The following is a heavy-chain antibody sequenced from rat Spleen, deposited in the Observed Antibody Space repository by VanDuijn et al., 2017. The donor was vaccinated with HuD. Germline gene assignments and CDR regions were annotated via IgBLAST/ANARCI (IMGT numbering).Heavy chain of an antibody. Sequence: EVQLVESGGDLVQPGGSLKLSCAASEFTYNDYAMAWVRQAPTKGLEWVASISTGGGNTYYRDSVKGRFTISRDNAKSTLYLQMDSLRSEDTATYYCVRHDDYWGQGVMVTVSS. V-gene: IGHV5-25*01. CDR2: ISTGGGNT. CDR1: EFTYNDYA. J-gene: IGHJ2*01. CDR3: VRHDDY.